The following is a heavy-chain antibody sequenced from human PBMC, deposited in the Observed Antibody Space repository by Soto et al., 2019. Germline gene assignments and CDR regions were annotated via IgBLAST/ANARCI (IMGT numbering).Heavy chain of an antibody. V-gene: IGHV3-11*01. J-gene: IGHJ4*02. CDR3: ARGATVTGLDY. D-gene: IGHD4-17*01. CDR2: LSTSETTS. CDR1: GFTFRDYY. Sequence: QVELVESGGGLVKPEGSLRLSCAASGFTFRDYYMNWIRQAPGKGLEWVSYLSTSETTSYYADSVKGRFTISRDNAKNSVYLQMNSLRADDTAVYYCARGATVTGLDYWGQGTLVTVSS.